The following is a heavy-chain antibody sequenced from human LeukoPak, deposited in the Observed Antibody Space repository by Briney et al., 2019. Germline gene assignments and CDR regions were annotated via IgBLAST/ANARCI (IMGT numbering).Heavy chain of an antibody. J-gene: IGHJ2*01. CDR1: GLTFSSYA. V-gene: IGHV3-23*01. CDR3: AKDLFYGDYPYWYFDL. Sequence: GGALRLSCAASGLTFSSYAMSCVRQAAGEGQEWVSGISGRGGSTYYADSVKGRFTISRDNSKNTLYLQMNSLRAEDTAVYYCAKDLFYGDYPYWYFDLWGRGTLVTVSS. D-gene: IGHD4-17*01. CDR2: ISGRGGST.